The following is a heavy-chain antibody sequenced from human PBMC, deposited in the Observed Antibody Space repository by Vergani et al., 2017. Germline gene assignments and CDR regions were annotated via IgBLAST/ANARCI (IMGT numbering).Heavy chain of an antibody. CDR3: ASCIAAAVPTANDYYYYYGMDV. D-gene: IGHD6-13*01. CDR1: GGTFSSYA. J-gene: IGHJ6*04. V-gene: IGHV1-69*01. CDR2: IIPIFGTA. Sequence: QVQLVQSGAEVKQPGSSVKVSCKASGGTFSSYAISWVRQAPGKGLEWMGGIIPIFGTANYAQKFQGRVTSNSDESTSTAYMEICSLRSEDTAGYSCASCIAAAVPTANDYYYYYGMDVWGKGTTVTVSS.